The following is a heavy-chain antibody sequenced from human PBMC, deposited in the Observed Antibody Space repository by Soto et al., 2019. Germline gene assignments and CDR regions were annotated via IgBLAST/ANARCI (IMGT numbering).Heavy chain of an antibody. V-gene: IGHV4-39*01. D-gene: IGHD3-3*01. J-gene: IGHJ4*02. CDR3: ASGRYDFWSGYQYPPDY. CDR2: IYYSGST. CDR1: GGSISSSSYY. Sequence: SETLSLTCTVSGGSISSSSYYWGWIRQPPGKGLEWIGSIYYSGSTYYNPSLKSRVTISVDTSKNQFSLKLSSVTAADTAVYYCASGRYDFWSGYQYPPDYWGQGTLVTVSS.